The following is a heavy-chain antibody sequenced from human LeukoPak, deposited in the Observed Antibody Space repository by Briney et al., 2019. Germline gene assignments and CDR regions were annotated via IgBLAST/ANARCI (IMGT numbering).Heavy chain of an antibody. V-gene: IGHV3-33*03. CDR3: AKDMITFGGVISYYFDY. CDR1: GFRFRSFA. D-gene: IGHD3-16*02. Sequence: GGSLRLSCLASGFRFRSFAMNWVRQAPGKGLEWVGQIWYDGSKTYYGDSVKGRFTISRDNSKSTLYLQMDSPRVVDTAVYYCAKDMITFGGVISYYFDYWGQGTLVTVSS. J-gene: IGHJ4*02. CDR2: IWYDGSKT.